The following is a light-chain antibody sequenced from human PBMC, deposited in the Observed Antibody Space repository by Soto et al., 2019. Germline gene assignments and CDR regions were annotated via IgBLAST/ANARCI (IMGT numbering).Light chain of an antibody. V-gene: IGLV2-14*01. CDR2: EVT. CDR3: NSHTSGDFRV. Sequence: QSVLTQPASVSGSPGQSITISCTGSNSDIGRYDHVSWYQHHPGRAPKLLISEVTKRPSGISDRFSGSKSGYTASLTISGLQAEYEADYYCNSHTSGDFRVFGTGTKLTVL. J-gene: IGLJ1*01. CDR1: NSDIGRYDH.